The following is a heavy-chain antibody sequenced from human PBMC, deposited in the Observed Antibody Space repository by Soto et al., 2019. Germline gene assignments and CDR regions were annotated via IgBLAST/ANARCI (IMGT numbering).Heavy chain of an antibody. CDR1: GFTFSNYG. CDR2: ISYDGNYQ. D-gene: IGHD3-10*01. Sequence: QVQLVESGGGVVQPGGSLRLSCAASGFTFSNYGVHWVRQAPGSGLEWVALISYDGNYQYYADAVKGRFVISRDNSKDTLYLEMTSLRSEDTAIYYCAKDRRVRDGLDVWGQGTTVTVSS. CDR3: AKDRRVRDGLDV. J-gene: IGHJ6*02. V-gene: IGHV3-30*18.